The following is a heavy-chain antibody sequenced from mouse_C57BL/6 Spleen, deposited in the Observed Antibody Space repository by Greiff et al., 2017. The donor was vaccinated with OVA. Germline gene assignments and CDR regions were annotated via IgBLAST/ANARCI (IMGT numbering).Heavy chain of an antibody. CDR1: GYTFTSYW. CDR3: ARERAIYDGYPYYFDY. V-gene: IGHV1-52*01. CDR2: IDPSDSET. Sequence: QVQLQQPGAELVRPGSSVKLSCKASGYTFTSYWMHWVKQRPIQGLEWIGNIDPSDSETHYNQKFKDKATLTVDKSSSTAYMQLSSLTSEDSAVYYCARERAIYDGYPYYFDYWGQGTTLTVSS. D-gene: IGHD2-3*01. J-gene: IGHJ2*01.